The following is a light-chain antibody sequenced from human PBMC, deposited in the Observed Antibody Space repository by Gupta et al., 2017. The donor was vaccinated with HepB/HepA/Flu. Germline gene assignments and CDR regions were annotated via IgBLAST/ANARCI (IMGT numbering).Light chain of an antibody. CDR2: DVS. J-gene: IGLJ1*01. V-gene: IGLV2-14*03. Sequence: QSALTQPASVSGSPGQSITISCTGTSSDVGGYNYVSWYQQHPGKPPKLMIYDVSDRPSGVSNRFSGSKSGNTASLTISGLQADDEADYYCSSYTSSSTGVFGTGTKVTVL. CDR3: SSYTSSSTGV. CDR1: SSDVGGYNY.